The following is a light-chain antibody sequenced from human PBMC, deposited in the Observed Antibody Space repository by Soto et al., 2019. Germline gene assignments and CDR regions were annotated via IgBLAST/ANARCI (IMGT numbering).Light chain of an antibody. V-gene: IGLV2-14*01. CDR1: SSDVGAYNY. CDR2: DVT. CDR3: SSYTGSNTLV. J-gene: IGLJ2*01. Sequence: QSALTQPASVSGSPGQSITISCTGTSSDVGAYNYVSWYQQHPGKAPELMIYDVTNRPSGVSNRFSGSKSGITASLTISGLQAEDEADYYCSSYTGSNTLVFGGGTKLTVL.